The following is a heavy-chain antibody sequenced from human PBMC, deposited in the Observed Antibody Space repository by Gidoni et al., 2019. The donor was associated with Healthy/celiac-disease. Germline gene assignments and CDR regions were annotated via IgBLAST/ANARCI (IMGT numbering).Heavy chain of an antibody. CDR2: IYWDDDK. CDR3: ARQLLWFGEDAFDI. CDR1: GFSLSTSGVG. J-gene: IGHJ3*02. V-gene: IGHV2-5*02. Sequence: QITLKESGPTLVKPTQTLTLTCTFSGFSLSTSGVGVGWIRQPPGKALEWLALIYWDDDKRYSPSLKSRLTITKDTSKNQVVLTMTNMDPVDTATYYCARQLLWFGEDAFDIWGQGTMVTVSS. D-gene: IGHD3-10*01.